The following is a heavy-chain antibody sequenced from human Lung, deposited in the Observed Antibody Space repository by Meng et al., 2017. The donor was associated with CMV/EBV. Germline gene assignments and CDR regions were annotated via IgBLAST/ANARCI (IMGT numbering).Heavy chain of an antibody. Sequence: QGQLVGSGGGWVKPGGSLRRSCAASGFTFSDYYMSWIRQAPGKGLEWVSYISSSSSYTNYADSVKGRFTISRDNAKNSLYLQMNSLRAEDTAVYYCARAGVGTGSSGVYWGQGTLVTVSS. D-gene: IGHD1-26*01. V-gene: IGHV3-11*06. CDR1: GFTFSDYY. CDR2: ISSSSSYT. J-gene: IGHJ4*02. CDR3: ARAGVGTGSSGVY.